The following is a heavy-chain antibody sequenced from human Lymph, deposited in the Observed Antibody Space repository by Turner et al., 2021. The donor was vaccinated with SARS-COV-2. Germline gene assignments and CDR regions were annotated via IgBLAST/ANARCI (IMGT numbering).Heavy chain of an antibody. Sequence: QVQLQESGPGLVKPSETLSLTCTVSGGSISSYYWSWIRQPPGKGLEWIGYIYYSGSTNYNPSLKSRVTMSVDTSKNQFSLKLSSVTAADTAVYYCARDYGGNSNYFGYWGQGTLVTVSS. V-gene: IGHV4-59*12. D-gene: IGHD4-17*01. CDR2: IYYSGST. J-gene: IGHJ4*02. CDR3: ARDYGGNSNYFGY. CDR1: GGSISSYY.